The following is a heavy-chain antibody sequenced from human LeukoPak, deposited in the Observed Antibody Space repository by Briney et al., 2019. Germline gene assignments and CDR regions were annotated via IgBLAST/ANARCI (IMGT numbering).Heavy chain of an antibody. V-gene: IGHV4-4*07. J-gene: IGHJ4*02. CDR1: GDSISNYY. Sequence: ETLSLTCTVSGDSISNYYWSWIRQPAGKGLEWIGRIYTSGSTNYNPSLKSRVTMSVDTSKNQFSLRLSSVTAADTAVYYCARVSLVRGAPDYYFDYWGQGTLVTVSS. CDR2: IYTSGST. CDR3: ARVSLVRGAPDYYFDY. D-gene: IGHD3-10*01.